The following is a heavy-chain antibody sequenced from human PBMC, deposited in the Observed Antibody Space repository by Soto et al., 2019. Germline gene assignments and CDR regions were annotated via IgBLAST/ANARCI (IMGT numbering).Heavy chain of an antibody. V-gene: IGHV3-21*01. D-gene: IGHD2-15*01. CDR3: ARDCSGGSCYPGMDV. CDR1: GFAFNNYG. Sequence: GGSLRLSCTVSGFAFNNYGINWVRQAPGKGLEWVSSISKSDYTYYSDSVKGRFAISRDNAKSSVYLQINSLRAEDTAVYFCARDCSGGSCYPGMDVWGQGTTVTVSS. J-gene: IGHJ6*02. CDR2: ISKSDYT.